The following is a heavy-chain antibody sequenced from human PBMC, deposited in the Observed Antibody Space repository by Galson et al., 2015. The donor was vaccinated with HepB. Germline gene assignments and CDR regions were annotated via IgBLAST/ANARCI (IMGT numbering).Heavy chain of an antibody. CDR3: ARDSSGWYWYFDL. D-gene: IGHD6-19*01. CDR2: INPNSGGT. V-gene: IGHV1-2*06. Sequence: SVKVSCKASGSTFTGYYMHWVRQAPGQGLEWMGRINPNSGGTNYAQKFQGRVTMTRDTSISTAYMELSRLRSDDTAVYYCARDSSGWYWYFDLWGRGTLVTVSS. CDR1: GSTFTGYY. J-gene: IGHJ2*01.